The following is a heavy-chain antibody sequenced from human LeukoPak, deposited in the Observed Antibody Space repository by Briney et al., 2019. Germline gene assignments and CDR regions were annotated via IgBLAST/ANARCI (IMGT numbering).Heavy chain of an antibody. J-gene: IGHJ4*02. V-gene: IGHV3-11*04. D-gene: IGHD3-10*01. Sequence: KPAGSLRLSCAASGFTFSDYYMSWIRQAPGKGLEWVSYPCSSGGIIYYADSVKGRFTISTDNAKNSLYLQMNSLRAEDTAVYYCARRSGDPQTDYFDYWGQGTLVTVSS. CDR1: GFTFSDYY. CDR3: ARRSGDPQTDYFDY. CDR2: PCSSGGII.